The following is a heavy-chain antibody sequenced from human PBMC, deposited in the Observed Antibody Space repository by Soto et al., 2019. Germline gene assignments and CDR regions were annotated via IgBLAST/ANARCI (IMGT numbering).Heavy chain of an antibody. Sequence: PGGSMRLSGSTSGFTFSNDAISWVRRAPGKVREWNAAISGIGCKTYYADSVKGRFTNSRDNHKNTLYLQMNSLRAEDTDVYYCAKKPYYDFWSGYYYYYGMDVWGQGTTVTVS. J-gene: IGHJ6*02. CDR1: GFTFSNDA. D-gene: IGHD3-3*01. CDR2: ISGIGCKT. V-gene: IGHV3-23*01. CDR3: AKKPYYDFWSGYYYYYGMDV.